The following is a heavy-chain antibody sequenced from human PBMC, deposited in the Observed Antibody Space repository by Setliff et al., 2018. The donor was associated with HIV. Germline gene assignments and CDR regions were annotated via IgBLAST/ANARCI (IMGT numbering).Heavy chain of an antibody. Sequence: PSETLSLTCTVSGDSIRNDYWTWIRQSPEKGLEWIAYISYSGGTNHNPSLMGRVTMSLDVSKNQISLRLRSVVAADTAVYYCARDPHYFDRSGYYSYFYFDYWGQGMLVTVSS. CDR1: GDSIRNDY. D-gene: IGHD3-22*01. V-gene: IGHV4-59*12. J-gene: IGHJ4*02. CDR3: ARDPHYFDRSGYYSYFYFDY. CDR2: ISYSGGT.